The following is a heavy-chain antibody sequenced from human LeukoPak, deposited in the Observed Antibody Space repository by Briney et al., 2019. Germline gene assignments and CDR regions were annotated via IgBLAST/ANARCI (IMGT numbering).Heavy chain of an antibody. CDR2: IYYSGST. Sequence: SQTLSLTCTVSGGSISSGDYYWSWIRQPPGKGLEWIGYIYYSGSTYYNPSLKSRVTISVDTSKNQFSLKLSSVTAADTAVYYCARRGYSYGRNFDYWGQGTLVTVSS. V-gene: IGHV4-30-4*08. D-gene: IGHD5-18*01. CDR1: GGSISSGDYY. J-gene: IGHJ4*02. CDR3: ARRGYSYGRNFDY.